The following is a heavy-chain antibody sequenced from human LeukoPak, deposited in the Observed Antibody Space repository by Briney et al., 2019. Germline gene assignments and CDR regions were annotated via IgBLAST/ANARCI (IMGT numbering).Heavy chain of an antibody. Sequence: SETLSLTCTVSGGSLSSYYWSWIRQPPGKGLEWIGYIYYSGSTNYNPSLKSRVTISVDTSKNQFSLKLSSVTAADTAVYYCARSSGWFDYWGQGTLVTVSS. CDR3: ARSSGWFDY. D-gene: IGHD6-19*01. CDR2: IYYSGST. CDR1: GGSLSSYY. J-gene: IGHJ4*02. V-gene: IGHV4-59*01.